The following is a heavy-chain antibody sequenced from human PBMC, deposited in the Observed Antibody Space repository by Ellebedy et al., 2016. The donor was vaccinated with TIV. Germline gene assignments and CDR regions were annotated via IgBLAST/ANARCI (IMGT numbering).Heavy chain of an antibody. Sequence: PGGSLRLSCAASRFIFSDYAMSWVRQAPGKGLEWVSGINWNGGTTGYGDSVKGRFTISRDNAKNSLYLQMNSLRAEDTALYHCARVSSGSGWILDYWGRGTLVTVSS. D-gene: IGHD6-19*01. J-gene: IGHJ4*02. V-gene: IGHV3-20*01. CDR1: RFIFSDYA. CDR2: INWNGGTT. CDR3: ARVSSGSGWILDY.